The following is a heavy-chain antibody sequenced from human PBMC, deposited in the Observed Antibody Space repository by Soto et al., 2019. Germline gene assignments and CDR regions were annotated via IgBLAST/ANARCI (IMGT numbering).Heavy chain of an antibody. V-gene: IGHV1-2*02. D-gene: IGHD3-22*01. Sequence: GASVKVSCKASGYTFTGYYMHWVRQAPGQGLEWMGWINPNSGGTNYAQKFQGRVTMTRETSISTAYMELSRLRSDDTAVYYCARDPSMIVVVIPASGSVEGGDYWGQGTLVTVSS. CDR2: INPNSGGT. CDR1: GYTFTGYY. J-gene: IGHJ4*02. CDR3: ARDPSMIVVVIPASGSVEGGDY.